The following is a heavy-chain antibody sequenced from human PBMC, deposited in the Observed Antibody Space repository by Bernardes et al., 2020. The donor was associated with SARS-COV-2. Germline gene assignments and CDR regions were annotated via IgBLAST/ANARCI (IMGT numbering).Heavy chain of an antibody. CDR1: GFTVSNSY. CDR2: IYSDGTT. D-gene: IGHD6-19*01. Sequence: GSLRLSYAASGFTVSNSYINWVRQAPGKGLEWVSIIYSDGTTYYADSVKGRFTISRDNSKNTLYLQMNSLRAEDTAVYYCARGSHGWYYFDYWGQGTLVTVAS. V-gene: IGHV3-53*01. J-gene: IGHJ4*02. CDR3: ARGSHGWYYFDY.